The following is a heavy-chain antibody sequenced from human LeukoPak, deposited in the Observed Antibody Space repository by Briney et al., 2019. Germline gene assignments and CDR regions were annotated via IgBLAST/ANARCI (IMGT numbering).Heavy chain of an antibody. CDR2: ITWNGGST. CDR1: GFTFDDYG. Sequence: GGSLRLSCAASGFTFDDYGMSWVRQAPGKGLDWVSGITWNGGSTGYADSVKGRFTISRDNAKNSLYLQMNSLRAEDSALYYCARGIDDGDNWFDPWGQGTLVTVSS. CDR3: ARGIDDGDNWFDP. V-gene: IGHV3-20*04. J-gene: IGHJ5*02. D-gene: IGHD1-1*01.